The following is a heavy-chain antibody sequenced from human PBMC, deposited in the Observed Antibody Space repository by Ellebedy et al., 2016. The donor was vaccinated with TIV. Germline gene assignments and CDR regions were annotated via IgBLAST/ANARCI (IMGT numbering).Heavy chain of an antibody. CDR3: SRYSNGGSLY. CDR2: TFPGDFDS. Sequence: KVSCKASGYSFTSYWIGWVRQMPGKGLEWMGITFPGDFDSQYSPSFQGQVTISADNSISTAYLQWSSLKASDPAMYYCSRYSNGGSLYWGQGTLVTVSS. CDR1: GYSFTSYW. J-gene: IGHJ4*02. D-gene: IGHD2-15*01. V-gene: IGHV5-51*01.